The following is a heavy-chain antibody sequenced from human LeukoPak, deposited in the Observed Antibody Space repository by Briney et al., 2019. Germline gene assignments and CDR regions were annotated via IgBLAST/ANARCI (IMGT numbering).Heavy chain of an antibody. J-gene: IGHJ6*03. Sequence: GGSLRLSCAASGFNFSTYAVNWVRQAPGKGLEWVSAISGSGIGGSTYHADSVKGRFTISRDNSKSTLYLEMNSLRAEDTAVYYCAKSYSSEENSYYYMDVWGKGTTVTVSS. V-gene: IGHV3-23*01. CDR1: GFNFSTYA. CDR2: ISGSGIGGST. CDR3: AKSYSSEENSYYYMDV. D-gene: IGHD6-19*01.